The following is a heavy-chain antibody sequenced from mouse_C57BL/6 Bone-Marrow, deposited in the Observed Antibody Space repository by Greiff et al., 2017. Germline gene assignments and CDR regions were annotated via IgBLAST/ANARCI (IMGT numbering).Heavy chain of an antibody. CDR1: GFTFSSYG. Sequence: EVKLEESGGDLVKPGGSLKLSCAASGFTFSSYGLSWVRQTPDKRLEWVATISSGCSYTYYPDSVKGRFTISRDNSKNTQYLHMSSLTSEDTAMYYCARQGSYDGYYGYWGQGTTLTVSS. D-gene: IGHD2-3*01. CDR3: ARQGSYDGYYGY. V-gene: IGHV5-6*02. J-gene: IGHJ2*01. CDR2: ISSGCSYT.